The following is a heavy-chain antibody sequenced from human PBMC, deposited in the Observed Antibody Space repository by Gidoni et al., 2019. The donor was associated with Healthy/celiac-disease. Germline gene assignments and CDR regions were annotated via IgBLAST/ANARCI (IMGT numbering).Heavy chain of an antibody. CDR3: GTSGYDSGEYYYYYYGMDV. CDR1: GFTFSSYA. CDR2: ISSNGGST. J-gene: IGHJ6*02. D-gene: IGHD5-12*01. V-gene: IGHV3-64D*06. Sequence: EVQLVESGGGLVQPGGSLRLCCYASGFTFSSYAMHWVRQAPGKGLEYVSAISSNGGSTYYADSVKCRFTISRDNSNNTLYLQMSSLRAEDTAVYYCGTSGYDSGEYYYYYYGMDVWGQGTTVTVSS.